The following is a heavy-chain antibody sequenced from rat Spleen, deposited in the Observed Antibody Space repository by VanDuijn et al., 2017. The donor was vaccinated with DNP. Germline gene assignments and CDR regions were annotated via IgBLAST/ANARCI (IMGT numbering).Heavy chain of an antibody. CDR2: TNYNGGST. Sequence: ELQLVESGGESVQPGGPLKLSRAASGFPFSDYYMAWVRQAPTKGLEWVAYTNYNGGSTYNGDSVKGRFTISRDNAKSTLYLQINSLRSEDMATYYCARHVLPLRVWDYWGQGVMVTVSS. D-gene: IGHD1-4*01. CDR1: GFPFSDYY. J-gene: IGHJ2*01. V-gene: IGHV5-22*01. CDR3: ARHVLPLRVWDY.